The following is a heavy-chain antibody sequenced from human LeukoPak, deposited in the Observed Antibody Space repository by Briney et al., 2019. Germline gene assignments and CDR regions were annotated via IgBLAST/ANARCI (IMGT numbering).Heavy chain of an antibody. CDR2: IHPNSGDT. D-gene: IGHD6-19*01. CDR3: ATGGYSGWNPFDY. V-gene: IGHV1-2*02. CDR1: GYTFTGFH. Sequence: GASVKVSCKASGYTFTGFHMHWVRQAPGQGLEWMGWIHPNSGDTSYTQKFQGRVIMTRDTSISTAYIELSRLTSDDTAVYLCATGGYSGWNPFDYWGQGTLVTVSS. J-gene: IGHJ4*02.